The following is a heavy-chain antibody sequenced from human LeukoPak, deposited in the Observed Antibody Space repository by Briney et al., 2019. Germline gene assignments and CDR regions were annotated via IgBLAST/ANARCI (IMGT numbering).Heavy chain of an antibody. Sequence: ASVKVSCKASGGTFSSYVINWVRQAPGQGLEWMGWINPNINGTNYAQKFQGRVTMTGDRSISTAYMELSRLRSDDTAVYYCARERTPGSGYGVDYWGQGTVVTVSS. CDR2: INPNINGT. J-gene: IGHJ4*02. V-gene: IGHV1-2*02. CDR3: ARERTPGSGYGVDY. D-gene: IGHD6-25*01. CDR1: GGTFSSYV.